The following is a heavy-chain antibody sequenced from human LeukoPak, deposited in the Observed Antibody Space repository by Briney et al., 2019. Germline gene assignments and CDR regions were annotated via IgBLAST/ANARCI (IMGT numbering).Heavy chain of an antibody. Sequence: KPSETLSLTCTVSGGSISSYYWGWIRQPPGKGLEWIGSIYYSGSTYYNPSLKSRVTISVDTSKNQFSLKLSSVTAADTAVYYCARLRVQYYYDSSGYYLYSEFDYWGQGTLVTVSS. CDR3: ARLRVQYYYDSSGYYLYSEFDY. J-gene: IGHJ4*02. CDR1: GGSISSYY. D-gene: IGHD3-22*01. V-gene: IGHV4-39*01. CDR2: IYYSGST.